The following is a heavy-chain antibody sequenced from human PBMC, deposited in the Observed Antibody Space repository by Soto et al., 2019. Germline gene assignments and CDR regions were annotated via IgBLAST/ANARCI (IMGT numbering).Heavy chain of an antibody. V-gene: IGHV4-59*01. CDR1: GGSISAYY. Sequence: PSETLSHTCTVSGGSISAYYWSWIRQSPGKGLEMIGYVSYIGTIYNPSLRSRLTISLDTSRNQFSLELSSVTAADTAVYYCARMPFTGTNPPFDYWGRGILVTVSS. CDR2: VSYIGT. CDR3: ARMPFTGTNPPFDY. J-gene: IGHJ4*02. D-gene: IGHD2-8*02.